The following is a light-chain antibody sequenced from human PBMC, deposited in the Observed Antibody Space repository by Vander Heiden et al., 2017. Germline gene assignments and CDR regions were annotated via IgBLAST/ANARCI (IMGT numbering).Light chain of an antibody. CDR3: QAWDSSIAV. Sequence: SYELTPPHSVSVSPGQTARITCSGDTLGNKYVCWYQQRSGQSPVLVIDQDNKRPSGIPERFSGSNSGNTATLTISGTQAVDEADYYCQAWDSSIAVFGGGTKLTVL. V-gene: IGLV3-1*01. CDR1: TLGNKY. J-gene: IGLJ2*01. CDR2: QDN.